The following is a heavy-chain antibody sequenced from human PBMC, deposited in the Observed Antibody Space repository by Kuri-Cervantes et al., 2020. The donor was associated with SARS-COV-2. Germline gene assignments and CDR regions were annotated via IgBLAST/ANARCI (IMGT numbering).Heavy chain of an antibody. CDR2: FYSTGVT. V-gene: IGHV4-59*01. Sequence: GSLRLSCTVSGGSINDYYWGWIRQPPGKGLEWIGYFYSTGVTNYDPSLKTRVTMSVDTSKNQLSLRLSSVTAADTAVYYCARLGATKGSYYYGVDVWGQGTTVTVSS. J-gene: IGHJ6*02. CDR1: GGSINDYY. CDR3: ARLGATKGSYYYGVDV. D-gene: IGHD1-26*01.